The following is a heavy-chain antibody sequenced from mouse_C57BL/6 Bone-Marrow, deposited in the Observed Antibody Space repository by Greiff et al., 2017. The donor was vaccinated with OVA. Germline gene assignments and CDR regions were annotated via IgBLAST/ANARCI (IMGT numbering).Heavy chain of an antibody. CDR2: INPNNGGT. CDR1: GYTFTDYN. Sequence: VQLKESGPELVKPGASVKMSCKASGYTFTDYNMHWVKQSHGKSLEWIGYINPNNGGTSYNQKFKGKATLTVNKSSSTAYMELRSLTSEDSAVYYCARKTQAPYYFDYWGQGTTLTVSS. J-gene: IGHJ2*01. CDR3: ARKTQAPYYFDY. V-gene: IGHV1-22*01. D-gene: IGHD3-2*02.